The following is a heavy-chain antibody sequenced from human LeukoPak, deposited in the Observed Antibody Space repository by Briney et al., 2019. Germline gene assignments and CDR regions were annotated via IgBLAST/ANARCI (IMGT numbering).Heavy chain of an antibody. CDR3: VRFTKYDGGGSYLDI. V-gene: IGHV4-59*13. CDR2: IYSSGST. D-gene: IGHD3-22*01. Sequence: SETLSLTCTVSGGSISSYYWSWIRQPPGKELEWIGHIYSSGSTTDNPSLKSRVTISVDTSKNQFSLRMNSVTAADTAVYYCVRFTKYDGGGSYLDIWGQGTMVTVSS. CDR1: GGSISSYY. J-gene: IGHJ3*02.